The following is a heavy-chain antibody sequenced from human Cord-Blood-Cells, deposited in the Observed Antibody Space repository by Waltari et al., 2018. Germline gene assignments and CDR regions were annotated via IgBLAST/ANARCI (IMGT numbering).Heavy chain of an antibody. Sequence: QVQLVQSGAEVKKPGASVKVSCRASGSTFTSYAMHLLRQAHGQRLEWMGWINAGNGNTKYSQKFQGRVTITRDTSAGTAYMELSSLRSEDTAVYYCARDLAAAGKNNPFDYWGQGTLVTVSS. CDR1: GSTFTSYA. V-gene: IGHV1-3*01. CDR2: INAGNGNT. D-gene: IGHD6-13*01. CDR3: ARDLAAAGKNNPFDY. J-gene: IGHJ4*02.